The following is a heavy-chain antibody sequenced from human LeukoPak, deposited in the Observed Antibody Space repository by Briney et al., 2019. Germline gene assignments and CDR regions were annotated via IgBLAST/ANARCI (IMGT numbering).Heavy chain of an antibody. CDR3: ARALWPYYVDY. Sequence: GGSLRLSYAASGFTFSSYGMHWLRQAPGKGLEWVAIIWYDGSNEYYADSVKGPFTTSRDNSENTLYLQMNSLRAEDTAVYYCARALWPYYVDYWGQGTLVTASS. CDR1: GFTFSSYG. D-gene: IGHD2-21*01. V-gene: IGHV3-33*01. CDR2: IWYDGSNE. J-gene: IGHJ4*02.